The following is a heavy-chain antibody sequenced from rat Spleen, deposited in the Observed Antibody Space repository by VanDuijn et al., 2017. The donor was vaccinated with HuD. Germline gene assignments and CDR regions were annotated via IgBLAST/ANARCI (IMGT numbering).Heavy chain of an antibody. Sequence: EVQLAESGGGLVQPGRSLKLSCAASGFTFSDYNMAWVRQAPKKGLEWVATIIYDGSRTFYRDSVRDRFTISRDNAKSTLYLQMDSLRSEDTASYYCARHHYDGYYHGPVLGVMDAWGQGDSVTVSS. CDR1: GFTFSDYN. V-gene: IGHV5S10*01. J-gene: IGHJ4*01. D-gene: IGHD1-12*03. CDR3: ARHHYDGYYHGPVLGVMDA. CDR2: IIYDGSRT.